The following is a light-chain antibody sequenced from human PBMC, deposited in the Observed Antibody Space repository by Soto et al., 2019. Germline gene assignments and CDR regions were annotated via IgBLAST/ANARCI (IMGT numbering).Light chain of an antibody. V-gene: IGKV1-33*01. CDR3: QQYDNLPIT. J-gene: IGKJ5*01. Sequence: DIQMTQSPSSLSASVGDRVTIACRASQGISSYLNWHQQKPGKAPKVLIYDAYNLETGVSSRFSGSGSGTDFTFTISSLQPEDIATYYCQQYDNLPITFGHGTRLEIK. CDR2: DAY. CDR1: QGISSY.